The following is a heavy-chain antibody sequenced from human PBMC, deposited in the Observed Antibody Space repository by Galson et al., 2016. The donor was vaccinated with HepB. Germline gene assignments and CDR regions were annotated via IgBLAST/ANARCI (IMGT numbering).Heavy chain of an antibody. D-gene: IGHD3-10*01. Sequence: SLRLSCAASGFDFSSYRMNWVRQAPGKGLDWVATISSSSNFRYYADSVKGRFTISRDNAEDSLDLQMNSLRAEDTAVYYCARDRGPFYAFDIWGRGTMVTVSS. CDR1: GFDFSSYR. J-gene: IGHJ3*02. V-gene: IGHV3-21*01. CDR2: ISSSSNFR. CDR3: ARDRGPFYAFDI.